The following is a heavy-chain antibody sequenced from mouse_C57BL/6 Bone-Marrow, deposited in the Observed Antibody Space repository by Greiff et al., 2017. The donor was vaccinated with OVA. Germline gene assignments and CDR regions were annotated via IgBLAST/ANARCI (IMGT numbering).Heavy chain of an antibody. J-gene: IGHJ4*01. V-gene: IGHV14-3*01. CDR3: ARSGYYDYDVGAMDY. CDR2: IDPANGNT. Sequence: VQLKESVAELVRPGASVKLSCTASGFNIKNTYMHWVKQRPEQGLEWIGRIDPANGNTKYAPKFQGKATITADTSSNTAYLQLSSLTSEDTAIYYCARSGYYDYDVGAMDYWGQGTSVTVSS. D-gene: IGHD2-4*01. CDR1: GFNIKNTY.